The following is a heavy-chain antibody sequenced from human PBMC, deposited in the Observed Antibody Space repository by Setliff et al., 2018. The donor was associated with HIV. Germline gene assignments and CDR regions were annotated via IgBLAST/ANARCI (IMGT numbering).Heavy chain of an antibody. V-gene: IGHV4-38-2*01. CDR2: IDASANT. CDR1: NYSISSAYY. D-gene: IGHD6-13*01. J-gene: IGHJ5*02. CDR3: ARIGSGWSVGWFDP. Sequence: SETLSLTCAVSNYSISSAYYWGWIRQAPGKGLEWIGCIDASANTYYIPSLKSRATISIDTSKNQLSLKLRSVTAADTAVYYCARIGSGWSVGWFDPWGQGTLVTVSS.